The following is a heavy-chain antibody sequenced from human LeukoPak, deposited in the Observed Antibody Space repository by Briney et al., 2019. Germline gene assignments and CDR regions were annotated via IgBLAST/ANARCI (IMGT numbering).Heavy chain of an antibody. V-gene: IGHV3-33*01. Sequence: GGSLRLSCAASGFTFSSYGMHWVRQAPGKGLEWVAVIWYDGSNKYYADSVKGRFTISRDNSKNTLYLQMNSLRAEDTAVYYCARGRDIVVVPAAIYYFDYWGQGTLVTVSS. D-gene: IGHD2-2*01. CDR3: ARGRDIVVVPAAIYYFDY. CDR2: IWYDGSNK. J-gene: IGHJ4*02. CDR1: GFTFSSYG.